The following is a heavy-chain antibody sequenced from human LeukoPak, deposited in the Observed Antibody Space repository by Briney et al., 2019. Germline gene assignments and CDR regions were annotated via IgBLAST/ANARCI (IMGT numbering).Heavy chain of an antibody. V-gene: IGHV4-34*01. J-gene: IGHJ5*02. CDR3: ARKQGGQLVNTRRWFDP. Sequence: SETLSLTCAVYGGSFSGYYWTWIRQPPGKGLEWIGEINHSGSTYYNPSLKSRVTISLDTSKSQFSLKLTSVTAADTAVYYCARKQGGQLVNTRRWFDPWGQGTLVTVSS. D-gene: IGHD6-13*01. CDR2: INHSGST. CDR1: GGSFSGYY.